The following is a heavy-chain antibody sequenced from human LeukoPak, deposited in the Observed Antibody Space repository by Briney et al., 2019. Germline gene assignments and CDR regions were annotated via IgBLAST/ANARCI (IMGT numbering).Heavy chain of an antibody. Sequence: GGSRRLSCAASGFTFSSYGMHWVRQAPGKGLEWVAVISYDGSNKYYADSVKGRFTISRDNSKNTLYLQMNSLRAEDTAVYYCAKRGDYGGNSPFDYWGQGTLVTVSS. CDR1: GFTFSSYG. V-gene: IGHV3-30*18. CDR2: ISYDGSNK. CDR3: AKRGDYGGNSPFDY. J-gene: IGHJ4*02. D-gene: IGHD4-23*01.